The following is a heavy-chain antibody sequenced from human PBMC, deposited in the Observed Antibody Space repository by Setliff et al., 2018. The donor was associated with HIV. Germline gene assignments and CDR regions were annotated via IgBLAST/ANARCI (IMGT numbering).Heavy chain of an antibody. CDR2: IYPSGST. V-gene: IGHV4-38-2*02. Sequence: PSETLSLTCTVSDYSLSSGYYWGGMRQPPGKVLEWIGSIYPSGSTYYNPSLKSRVTISVETSKNQFSLRLSSVTAADTAIYYCAGAIAVALIDYWGQGTLVTVSS. D-gene: IGHD6-19*01. J-gene: IGHJ4*02. CDR1: DYSLSSGYY. CDR3: AGAIAVALIDY.